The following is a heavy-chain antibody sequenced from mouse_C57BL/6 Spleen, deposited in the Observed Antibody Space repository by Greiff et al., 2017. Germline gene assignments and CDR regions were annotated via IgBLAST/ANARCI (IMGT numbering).Heavy chain of an antibody. CDR1: GYAFSSYW. CDR3: ARRFYYCSSYGYFDD. D-gene: IGHD1-1*01. V-gene: IGHV1-80*01. Sequence: QVHVKQSGAELVKPGASVKISCKASGYAFSSYWMNWVKQRPGKGLEWIGQIYPGDGDPNSNGKFKGKATLTADKSSSTAYMQLSSLPSEDSAVYCCARRFYYCSSYGYFDDWGQGTTLTVSS. J-gene: IGHJ2*01. CDR2: IYPGDGDP.